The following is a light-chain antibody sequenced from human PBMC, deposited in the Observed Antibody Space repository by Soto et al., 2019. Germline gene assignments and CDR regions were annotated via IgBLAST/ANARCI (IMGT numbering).Light chain of an antibody. Sequence: EIVLTQSPATLSLSPGERATLSCRASQSVSSYLAWYQQKPGQAPRLLIYGASNRATGIPARFSGSGSGTDFTLTISSLEPEDFAVYYCQQRSSWPLTFGGGTKVDIK. V-gene: IGKV3-11*01. CDR3: QQRSSWPLT. CDR1: QSVSSY. CDR2: GAS. J-gene: IGKJ4*01.